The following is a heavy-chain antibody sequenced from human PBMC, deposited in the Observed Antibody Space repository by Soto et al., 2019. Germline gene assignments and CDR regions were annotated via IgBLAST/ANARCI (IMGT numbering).Heavy chain of an antibody. D-gene: IGHD6-13*01. J-gene: IGHJ4*02. Sequence: PGGSLRLSCAASGFTFSGFGMNWVRQAPGKGLEWVAGTSSDGTKEYFADSVRGRFTISRDNSKSTLYLQMNSLRAEDTALYYCAKDRYISSANLFDSWGQGTLVTVS. V-gene: IGHV3-30*18. CDR1: GFTFSGFG. CDR2: TSSDGTKE. CDR3: AKDRYISSANLFDS.